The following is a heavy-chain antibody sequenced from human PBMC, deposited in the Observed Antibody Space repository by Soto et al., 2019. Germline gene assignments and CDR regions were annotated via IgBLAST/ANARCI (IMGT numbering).Heavy chain of an antibody. CDR2: ISAYNGNT. CDR1: GYSFTRYY. D-gene: IGHD1-26*01. J-gene: IGHJ4*02. V-gene: IGHV1-18*01. Sequence: QVQLVQSGAEVKKPGASVKVSCKASGYSFTRYYINWVRQAPGQGLEWMGWISAYNGNTHYEEKLQGRVTLTTDTSTSTAYMELRSLRSDDTAGYFCARGGQWDFLSDYWGQGTLVTFSS. CDR3: ARGGQWDFLSDY.